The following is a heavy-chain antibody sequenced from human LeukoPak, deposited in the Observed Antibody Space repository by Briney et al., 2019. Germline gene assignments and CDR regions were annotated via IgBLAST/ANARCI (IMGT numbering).Heavy chain of an antibody. J-gene: IGHJ3*02. D-gene: IGHD3-22*01. CDR2: INPSGGST. CDR1: GYTFTSYY. CDR3: AGQRRDYYDSSGYYSNPVMGAFDI. V-gene: IGHV1-46*01. Sequence: EASVKVSCKASGYTFTSYYMHWVRQAPGQGLEWMGIINPSGGSTSYAQKFQGRVTITRNTSISTAYMELSSLRSEDTAVYYCAGQRRDYYDSSGYYSNPVMGAFDIWGQGTMVTVSS.